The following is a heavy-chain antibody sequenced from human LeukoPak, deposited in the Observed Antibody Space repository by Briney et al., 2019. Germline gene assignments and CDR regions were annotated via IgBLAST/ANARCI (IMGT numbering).Heavy chain of an antibody. CDR3: ARDVNYYDSSGYFVGDI. CDR1: GYTFTSYY. Sequence: ASVKVSCKASGYTFTSYYMHWVRQAPGQGLKWMGIINPSGGSTSYAQKFQGRVTMTRDTSTSTVYMELSSLRSEDTAVYYCARDVNYYDSSGYFVGDIWGQGTMVTVSS. V-gene: IGHV1-46*01. D-gene: IGHD3-22*01. J-gene: IGHJ3*02. CDR2: INPSGGST.